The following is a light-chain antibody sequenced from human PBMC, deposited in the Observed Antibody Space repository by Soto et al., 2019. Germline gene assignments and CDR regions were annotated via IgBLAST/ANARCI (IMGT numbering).Light chain of an antibody. CDR2: RNN. V-gene: IGLV1-47*01. Sequence: QSVLTQPPSASGTPGQRVTISCSGSSSNLGSNYVYWYQQLPGTAPKLLIYRNNQRPSGVPDRFSGSKSGTSASLAISGLRYEDEDDYYCAAWDDSLSGLFGGGTKLTVL. J-gene: IGLJ3*02. CDR1: SSNLGSNY. CDR3: AAWDDSLSGL.